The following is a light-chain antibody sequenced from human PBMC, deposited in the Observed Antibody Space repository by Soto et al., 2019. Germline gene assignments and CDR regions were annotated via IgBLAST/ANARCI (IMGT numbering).Light chain of an antibody. V-gene: IGKV1-9*01. CDR1: QGISTY. Sequence: DIQLTQSPSSLSASVGDRVTITCRASQGISTYLAWHQQKPGEAPKLLIYAASTLQSGVPGRFSGSGSGTDFTLTISSLQPEDFATYYCQQRNSYPLTFGGGTKVDIK. J-gene: IGKJ4*01. CDR2: AAS. CDR3: QQRNSYPLT.